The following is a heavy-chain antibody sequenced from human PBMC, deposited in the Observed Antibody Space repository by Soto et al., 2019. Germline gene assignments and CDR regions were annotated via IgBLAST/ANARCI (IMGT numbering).Heavy chain of an antibody. Sequence: SETLSLTCTVADGSISSYYWSCIRQPPGKGLEWIGYIYYSGSTNYNPSLKSRVTISVDTSKNQFSLKLSSVTAADTAVYYCARTLAAADTVENFDYWGQGTLVTVSS. V-gene: IGHV4-59*01. D-gene: IGHD6-13*01. CDR3: ARTLAAADTVENFDY. J-gene: IGHJ4*02. CDR1: DGSISSYY. CDR2: IYYSGST.